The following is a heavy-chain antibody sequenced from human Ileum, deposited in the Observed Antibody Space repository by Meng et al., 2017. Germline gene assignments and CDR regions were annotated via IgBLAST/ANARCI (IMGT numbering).Heavy chain of an antibody. V-gene: IGHV4-59*01. CDR2: IFDNGSP. CDR1: VFSTITDY. Sequence: VLLQASGPGLVKPSAILSLTLPLSVFSTITDYCNWVRQTPGKGLEWIGNIFDNGSPKYNPSIKSRVPMSLDTSKNQFYLNLASVNAADTAVYYCARSVWGRAAPDWGQGTLVTVSS. J-gene: IGHJ4*02. CDR3: ARSVWGRAAPD. D-gene: IGHD3-16*01.